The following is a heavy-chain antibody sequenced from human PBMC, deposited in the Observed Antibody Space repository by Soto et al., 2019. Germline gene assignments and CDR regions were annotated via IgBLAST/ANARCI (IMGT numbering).Heavy chain of an antibody. CDR2: IIPVFGTT. CDR3: ARGGGPYVWFNEF. J-gene: IGHJ4*02. D-gene: IGHD3-16*01. CDR1: GGLFSSFA. Sequence: SVKVSCKDSGGLFSSFAISWVRQAPGQGLEWLGGIIPVFGTTNYAEKFQDRVTITADEVTNTAYMELSSLTSGDTAMYYCARGGGPYVWFNEFWGQGALVTVSS. V-gene: IGHV1-69*13.